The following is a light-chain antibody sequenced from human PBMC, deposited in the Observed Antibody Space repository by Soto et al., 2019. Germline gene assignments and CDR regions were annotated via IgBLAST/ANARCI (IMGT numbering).Light chain of an antibody. J-gene: IGKJ1*01. CDR2: WAS. V-gene: IGKV4-1*01. Sequence: DIVMTQSPESLAVSLGERATINCKSSQSLLYSSNNKNYLAWYQQKPGQPPKLLIYWASTRESGVPDRFSGSGSGTDFTLTISSLQAEDVAVYYCQQYYSTLTWTFGQGTKVEIK. CDR3: QQYYSTLTWT. CDR1: QSLLYSSNNKNY.